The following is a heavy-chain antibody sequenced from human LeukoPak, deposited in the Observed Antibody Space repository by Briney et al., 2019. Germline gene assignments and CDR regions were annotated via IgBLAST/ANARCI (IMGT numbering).Heavy chain of an antibody. CDR2: ISGSGGST. D-gene: IGHD6-6*01. J-gene: IGHJ4*02. CDR1: GFTFSSYA. V-gene: IGHV3-23*01. Sequence: TGGSLRLSCAASGFTFSSYAMSWVRQAPGKGLEWVSVISGSGGSTYHADSVKGRFTMSRDNSKNTLYLQMNSLRAEDTAVYYCAKVHEYSTSSYFDYWGQGTLVTVSS. CDR3: AKVHEYSTSSYFDY.